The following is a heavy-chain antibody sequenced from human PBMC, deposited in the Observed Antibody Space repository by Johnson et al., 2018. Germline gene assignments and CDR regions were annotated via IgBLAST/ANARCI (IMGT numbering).Heavy chain of an antibody. CDR3: GRYASGSSYYYYYYIDV. CDR2: ITDSGGST. CDR1: GFSLRNYG. Sequence: VQLVESGGGLVQPGGSVRLYCAASGFSLRNYGMTWVRQAPGKGLEWVSGITDSGGSTYYADSVKGRFTVSRDNSKNTLYLQMDSLRADDTAVYYCGRYASGSSYYYYYYIDVWGKGTTVTVSS. V-gene: IGHV3-23*04. J-gene: IGHJ6*03. D-gene: IGHD3-10*01.